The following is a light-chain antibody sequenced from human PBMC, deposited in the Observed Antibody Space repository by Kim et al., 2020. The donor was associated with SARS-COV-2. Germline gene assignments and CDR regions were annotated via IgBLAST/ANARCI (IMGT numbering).Light chain of an antibody. CDR1: KLGDKY. CDR2: QDT. J-gene: IGLJ2*01. V-gene: IGLV3-1*01. Sequence: SYELTQPPSVSVSPGQTASITCSGDKLGDKYACWYQQKPGQSPVLVIYQDTKRPSGIPERFSGSNSGNTATLTISGTQAMDEADYYCQAWDSSTDVVFGGATQLIVL. CDR3: QAWDSSTDVV.